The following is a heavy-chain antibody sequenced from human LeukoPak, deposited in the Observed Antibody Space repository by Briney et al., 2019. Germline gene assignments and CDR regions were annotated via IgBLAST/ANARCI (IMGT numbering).Heavy chain of an antibody. Sequence: PGGSLRLSCAASGFTFRTSAFSWVRQSPGRGLEWVSSVGTDSDTYYADSVKGRYTISRENSKNTVYLKMTGLRADDTAVYYCAKKTPGINPFDSWGERTLVTVSP. CDR1: GFTFRTSA. V-gene: IGHV3-23*01. D-gene: IGHD6-13*01. CDR3: AKKTPGINPFDS. CDR2: VGTDSDT. J-gene: IGHJ4*02.